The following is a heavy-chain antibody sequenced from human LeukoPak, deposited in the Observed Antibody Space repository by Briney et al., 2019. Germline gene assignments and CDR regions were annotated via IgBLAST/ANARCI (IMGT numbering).Heavy chain of an antibody. CDR1: GFTFSRHG. CDR2: IWYDGSNK. D-gene: IGHD3-22*01. Sequence: GGSLRLSCAPSGFTFSRHGMHWVRQAPGKGLEWVAVIWYDGSNKYYADSVKGRFTISRDNSKNTLYLQMNSLRAEDTAVYYCARGPFYYDSSGDAFDIWGQGTMVTVSS. CDR3: ARGPFYYDSSGDAFDI. V-gene: IGHV3-33*08. J-gene: IGHJ3*02.